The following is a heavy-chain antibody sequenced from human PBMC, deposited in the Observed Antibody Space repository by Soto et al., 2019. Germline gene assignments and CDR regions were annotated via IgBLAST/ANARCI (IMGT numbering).Heavy chain of an antibody. CDR1: GGSISSGDYY. CDR2: IYNSGST. V-gene: IGHV4-30-4*01. Sequence: QVQLQESGPGLMKPSQTLSLTCTVSGGSISSGDYYWSWIRQPPGKGLEWIGYIYNSGSTYYNPSLKRRVTISVDTSKHQFSLKLSSVTAADTAVYYCARLRIDYYYGMDVWGQGTTVTVSS. CDR3: ARLRIDYYYGMDV. J-gene: IGHJ6*02. D-gene: IGHD3-3*01.